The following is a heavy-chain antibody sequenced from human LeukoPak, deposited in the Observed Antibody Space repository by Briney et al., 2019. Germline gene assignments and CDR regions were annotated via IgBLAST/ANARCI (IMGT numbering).Heavy chain of an antibody. CDR2: IHNSGTT. V-gene: IGHV4-34*01. Sequence: SETLSLTCADSGGPFRGYFWSWIRQSSGKGLEWIGEIHNSGTTNYNPSLNSRVTISEDTSKNQFYLNLSSVTAADTAVYYCARRYYYNLGSFPFDFWGQGTLVTVSS. CDR1: GGPFRGYF. CDR3: ARRYYYNLGSFPFDF. D-gene: IGHD3-10*01. J-gene: IGHJ4*02.